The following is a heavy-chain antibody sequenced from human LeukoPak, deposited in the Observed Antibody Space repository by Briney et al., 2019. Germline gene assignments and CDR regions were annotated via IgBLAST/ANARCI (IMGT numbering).Heavy chain of an antibody. D-gene: IGHD6-13*01. CDR2: IYHSGST. CDR3: ARSGQLALDY. J-gene: IGHJ4*02. CDR1: GYSISSGYY. Sequence: SETLSLTCTVSGYSISSGYYWGWIRQPPGKGLEWIGSIYHSGSTYYNPSLKSRVTISVDTSKNQFSLKLSSVTAADTAVYYCARSGQLALDYWGQGTLVTVSS. V-gene: IGHV4-38-2*02.